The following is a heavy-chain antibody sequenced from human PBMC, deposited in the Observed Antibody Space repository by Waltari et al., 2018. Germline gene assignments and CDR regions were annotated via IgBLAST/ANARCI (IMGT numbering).Heavy chain of an antibody. D-gene: IGHD3-10*01. CDR2: ISGSGGST. CDR1: GFTFSSYA. J-gene: IGHJ4*02. V-gene: IGHV3-23*01. Sequence: EVQLLESGGGLVQPGGSLRLSCAASGFTFSSYAMSWVRQAPGKGLEWVSAISGSGGSTYYADSVKGRFTISRDNSKNTLYLQMNSLRAEDTAVYYCAKAGSGSYYNGPYFDYWGQGTLVTVSS. CDR3: AKAGSGSYYNGPYFDY.